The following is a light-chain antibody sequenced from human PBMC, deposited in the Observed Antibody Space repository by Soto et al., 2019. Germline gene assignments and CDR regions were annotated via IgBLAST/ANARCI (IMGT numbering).Light chain of an antibody. V-gene: IGKV3-20*01. CDR2: RTS. Sequence: IVLTQSPGNLSLSPGETATLSCRARQSVSSSYLAWYQQKPGQAPRLLIYRTSNRATGIPDRFRGRGSGTDFTLTISRLEPEDFAVYWCQQYDSSPRTFGKGTKVESK. CDR3: QQYDSSPRT. J-gene: IGKJ1*01. CDR1: QSVSSSY.